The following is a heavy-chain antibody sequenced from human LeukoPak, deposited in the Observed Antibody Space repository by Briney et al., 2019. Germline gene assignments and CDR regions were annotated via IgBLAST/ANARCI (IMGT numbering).Heavy chain of an antibody. CDR1: GFTFSSYG. CDR3: ARDRPTLTGYYPFDY. Sequence: PGGSLRLSCAASGFTFSSYGMHCVRQAPGKGLEWVAVISYDGSNKYYADSVKGRFTISRDNSKNTLYLQMNSLRAEDTAVYYCARDRPTLTGYYPFDYWGQGTLVTVSS. CDR2: ISYDGSNK. D-gene: IGHD3-9*01. V-gene: IGHV3-30*03. J-gene: IGHJ4*02.